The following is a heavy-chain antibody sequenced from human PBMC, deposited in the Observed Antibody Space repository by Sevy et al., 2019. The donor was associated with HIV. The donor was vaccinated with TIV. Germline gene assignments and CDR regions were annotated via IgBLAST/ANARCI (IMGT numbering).Heavy chain of an antibody. V-gene: IGHV1-69*13. CDR2: IIPIFGTA. CDR3: ATSGLRGDWAFDI. D-gene: IGHD3-10*01. CDR1: GGTFSSYA. J-gene: IGHJ3*02. Sequence: ASVKVSCKASGGTFSSYAISWVRQAPGQGLEWMGRIIPIFGTANYAQKFQGRVTITADESTSTAYMELSSLRSEDTAVYYCATSGLRGDWAFDIWGQGTMVTVSS.